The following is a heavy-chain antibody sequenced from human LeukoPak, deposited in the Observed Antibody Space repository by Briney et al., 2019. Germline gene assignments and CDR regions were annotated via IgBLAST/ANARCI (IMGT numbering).Heavy chain of an antibody. J-gene: IGHJ4*02. Sequence: GGSQRLSCAASGFTVSSNYMSWVRQAPGKGLEWVSVIYSGGSTYYADSVKGRFTISRDNSKSTLYLQMNSLRAEDTAVYYCARWELHYFDYWGQGTPVTLSS. CDR1: GFTVSSNY. D-gene: IGHD1-26*01. V-gene: IGHV3-66*01. CDR3: ARWELHYFDY. CDR2: IYSGGST.